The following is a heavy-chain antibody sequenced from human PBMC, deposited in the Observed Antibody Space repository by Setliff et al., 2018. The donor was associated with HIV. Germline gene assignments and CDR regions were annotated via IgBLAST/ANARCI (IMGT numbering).Heavy chain of an antibody. CDR2: IYYRSKWYS. J-gene: IGHJ4*02. D-gene: IGHD3-22*01. CDR3: ARDCDPSRYYYLSLFDF. CDR1: GDSVSSNSAA. V-gene: IGHV6-1*01. Sequence: SQTLSLTCAISGDSVSSNSAAWNWIRQSPSGGLEWLGRIYYRSKWYSEYAVSVKSRLTIKPDTLENRFSLQLSSVTPEDTAVYFCARDCDPSRYYYLSLFDFWGQGTPVTVSS.